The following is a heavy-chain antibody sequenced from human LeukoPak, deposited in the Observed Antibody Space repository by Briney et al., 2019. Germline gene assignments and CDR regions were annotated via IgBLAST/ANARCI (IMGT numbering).Heavy chain of an antibody. Sequence: PSGGSLRLSCAASGFTFSSYWMSWVRQAPGKGLEWVANIKQDGSEKYYVDSVKGRFTISRDNAKNSLYLQMNSLRAEDTAVYYCARDPPPSTTPWVDWGQGTPVTVSS. CDR3: ARDPPPSTTPWVD. D-gene: IGHD4-17*01. J-gene: IGHJ4*02. CDR2: IKQDGSEK. V-gene: IGHV3-7*04. CDR1: GFTFSSYW.